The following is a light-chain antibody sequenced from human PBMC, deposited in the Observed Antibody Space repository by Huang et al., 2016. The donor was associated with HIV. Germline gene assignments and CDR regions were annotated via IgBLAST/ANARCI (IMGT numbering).Light chain of an antibody. V-gene: IGKV1-39*01. CDR2: AAS. Sequence: DIQMTQSPSSLSASVGDRVTITCRASQTINSYLHWYQQKPGKAPQLLIYAASNLQSGVPSRFSGGGSGTDFTLTISSLQPEDFAIYYCQQTYSSPRTFGQGTKVDIK. J-gene: IGKJ1*01. CDR1: QTINSY. CDR3: QQTYSSPRT.